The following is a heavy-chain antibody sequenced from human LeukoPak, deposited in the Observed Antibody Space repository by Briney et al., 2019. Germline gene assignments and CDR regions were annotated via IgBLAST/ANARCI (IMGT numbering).Heavy chain of an antibody. J-gene: IGHJ4*02. D-gene: IGHD3-22*01. V-gene: IGHV4-61*02. CDR1: GGSISSGNYY. Sequence: PSQTLSLTCTVSGGSISSGNYYWSWIRQPAGKGLEWIGRIYTSGSTNYNPSLKSRVTISVATSKNQFSLKLSSVTAADTAVYYCARYNVIDSSGYYYFDYWGQGTLVTVSS. CDR2: IYTSGST. CDR3: ARYNVIDSSGYYYFDY.